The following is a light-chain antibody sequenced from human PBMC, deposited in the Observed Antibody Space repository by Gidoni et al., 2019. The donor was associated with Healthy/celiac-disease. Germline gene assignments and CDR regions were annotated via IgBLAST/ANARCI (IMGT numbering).Light chain of an antibody. Sequence: EIVMTQSPATLSVSPGERATLACRSSQSVSSNLAWYQQKPGQAPRLLIYGASTRATGIPGRFSGSGSGTEFTLTISSLQSEDFAVYYCQQYNNWPRGSLTFXGXTKVEIK. CDR1: QSVSSN. CDR2: GAS. CDR3: QQYNNWPRGSLT. V-gene: IGKV3-15*01. J-gene: IGKJ4*01.